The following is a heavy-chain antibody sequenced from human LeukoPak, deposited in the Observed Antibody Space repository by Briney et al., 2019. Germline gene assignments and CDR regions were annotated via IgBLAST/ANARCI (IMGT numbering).Heavy chain of an antibody. CDR1: GFTFSSYW. Sequence: PSGGSLRLSCAASGFTFSSYWMSWVRQAPGKGLEWVANIKQDESDKYYVDSVKGRFTISRDNAKNSLYLQMNSLRAEDMAVYYCARGGSGVFSSGYFEYWGQGTLVTVSS. V-gene: IGHV3-7*01. D-gene: IGHD3-22*01. CDR3: ARGGSGVFSSGYFEY. J-gene: IGHJ4*02. CDR2: IKQDESDK.